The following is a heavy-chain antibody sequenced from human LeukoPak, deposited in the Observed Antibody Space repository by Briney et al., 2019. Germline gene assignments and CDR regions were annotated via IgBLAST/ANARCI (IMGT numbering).Heavy chain of an antibody. D-gene: IGHD3-3*01. CDR2: IRSSGSTI. J-gene: IGHJ4*02. CDR3: ARDRNTDFWSGYYTNYFDY. CDR1: GFTFRSYE. Sequence: PGGSLRLSCAASGFTFRSYEMNWVRQAPGKGLEWITYIRSSGSTIYYADSVKGRFTISRDNAKNSLYLQMNSLRAEDTAVYYCARDRNTDFWSGYYTNYFDYWGQGTLVTVSS. V-gene: IGHV3-48*03.